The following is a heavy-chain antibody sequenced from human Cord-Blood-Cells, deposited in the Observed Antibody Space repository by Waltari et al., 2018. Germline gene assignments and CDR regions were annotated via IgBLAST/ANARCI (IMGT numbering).Heavy chain of an antibody. V-gene: IGHV3-30*04. CDR3: AREDNGYFDY. CDR2: ISYDGSNK. J-gene: IGHJ4*02. Sequence: QVQLVESGGGVVQPGRSLRLSCAASGFTFSSYAMHWVRQAPGKGVEWVAVISYDGSNKYYADSVKGRFTISRDNSKNTLYLQMNSLRAEDTAVYYCAREDNGYFDYWGQGTLVTVSS. CDR1: GFTFSSYA. D-gene: IGHD2-8*01.